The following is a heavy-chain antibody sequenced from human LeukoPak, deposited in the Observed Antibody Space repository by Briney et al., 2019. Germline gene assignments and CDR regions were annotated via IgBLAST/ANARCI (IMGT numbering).Heavy chain of an antibody. V-gene: IGHV3-66*04. CDR3: ASQLRYFDWLFDP. J-gene: IGHJ5*02. CDR1: GFTVSSNY. D-gene: IGHD3-9*01. CDR2: IYSGGST. Sequence: GGSLRLSCAASGFTVSSNYMSWVRQAPGKGLEWVSVIYSGGSTYYADSVKGRFTISRDNSKNTLYLQMNSLRAEDTAVYYCASQLRYFDWLFDPWGQGTLVTVSS.